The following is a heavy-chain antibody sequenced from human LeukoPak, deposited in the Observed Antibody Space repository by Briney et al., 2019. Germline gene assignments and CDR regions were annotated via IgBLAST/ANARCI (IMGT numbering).Heavy chain of an antibody. CDR1: GFTFSGSA. CDR3: ARDEANRFGELLFPYFDY. D-gene: IGHD3-10*01. Sequence: PGGSLRLSCAASGFTFSGSAMHWVRQASGKGLEWVAVISYDGSNEYYADSVKGRFTISRDNSKNTLYLQMNSLRAEDTAVYYCARDEANRFGELLFPYFDYWGQGTLVTVSS. V-gene: IGHV3-30-3*01. J-gene: IGHJ4*02. CDR2: ISYDGSNE.